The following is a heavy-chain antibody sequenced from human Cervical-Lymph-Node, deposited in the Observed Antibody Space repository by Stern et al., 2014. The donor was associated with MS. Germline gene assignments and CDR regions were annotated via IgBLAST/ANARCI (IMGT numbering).Heavy chain of an antibody. CDR3: ARHAPAGYSPFDY. Sequence: EVQLVQSEAEVKKPGESLKISCKGSGYSFTSYWIGCVVQMHGKGLEWMRLIFPVDSDPRTSPSFQVQVTITADKSISTAYLQWSSLKASATAMYYCARHAPAGYSPFDYWGQGTLVIVSS. V-gene: IGHV5-51*01. J-gene: IGHJ4*02. CDR1: GYSFTSYW. CDR2: IFPVDSDP. D-gene: IGHD4-11*01.